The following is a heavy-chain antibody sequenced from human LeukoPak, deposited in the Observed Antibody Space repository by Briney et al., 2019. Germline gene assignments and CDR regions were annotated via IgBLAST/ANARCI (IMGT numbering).Heavy chain of an antibody. D-gene: IGHD5-12*01. CDR2: ISSSGSTI. J-gene: IGHJ4*02. CDR1: GFTFSSYE. Sequence: GGSLRLSCAASGFTFSSYEMNWVRQAPGKGLEWVSYISSSGSTIYYADSVKGRFTISRDNAKNSLYLQMNSLRAEGTAVYYCARIPSGYDLYYFDYWGQGTLVTVSS. CDR3: ARIPSGYDLYYFDY. V-gene: IGHV3-48*03.